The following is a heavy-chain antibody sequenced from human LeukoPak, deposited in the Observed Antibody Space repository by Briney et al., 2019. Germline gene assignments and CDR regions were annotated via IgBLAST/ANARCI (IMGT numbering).Heavy chain of an antibody. Sequence: GGSLRLSCAASGFTFSSYSMNWVRQAPGKGLEWVSYISSSSSTIYYADSVKGRFTISRDNAKNSLYLQMNSLRAEDTAVYYCARANPYYDILTGPFDPWGQGTLVTVSS. CDR3: ARANPYYDILTGPFDP. J-gene: IGHJ5*02. CDR1: GFTFSSYS. V-gene: IGHV3-48*01. D-gene: IGHD3-9*01. CDR2: ISSSSSTI.